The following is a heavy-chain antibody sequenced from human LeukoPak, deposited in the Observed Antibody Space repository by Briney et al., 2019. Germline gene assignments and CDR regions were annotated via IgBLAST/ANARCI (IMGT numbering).Heavy chain of an antibody. Sequence: GESLKISCKASGYNFADYWIGWVRQTPGKGLEWVGIIFPDDSDTKNSPSFEGQVTISVDESTSTAYLQWSSLKASDTAVYYCARRLRAVPNTMIWGPADAFDIWGQGTTVIVSS. D-gene: IGHD3-22*01. CDR1: GYNFADYW. J-gene: IGHJ3*02. CDR3: ARRLRAVPNTMIWGPADAFDI. V-gene: IGHV5-51*01. CDR2: IFPDDSDT.